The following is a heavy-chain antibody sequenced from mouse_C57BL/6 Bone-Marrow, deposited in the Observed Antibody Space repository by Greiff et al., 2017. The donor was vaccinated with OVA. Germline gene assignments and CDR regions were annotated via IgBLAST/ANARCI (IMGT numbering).Heavy chain of an antibody. D-gene: IGHD1-1*01. CDR3: ARLTTVVSYYFGY. V-gene: IGHV1-80*01. CDR2: IYPGDGDT. J-gene: IGHJ2*01. Sequence: VKLQESGAELVKPGASVKISCKASGYAFSSYWMNWVKQRPGKGLEWIGQIYPGDGDTNYNGKFKGKATLTADKSSSTAYMQLSSLTSEDSAVYFCARLTTVVSYYFGYWGQGTTLTVSS. CDR1: GYAFSSYW.